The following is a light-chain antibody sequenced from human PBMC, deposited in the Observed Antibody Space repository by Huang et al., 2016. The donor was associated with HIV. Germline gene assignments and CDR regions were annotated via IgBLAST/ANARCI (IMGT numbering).Light chain of an antibody. V-gene: IGKV3-20*01. J-gene: IGKJ1*01. CDR3: QQHSHSPRT. Sequence: EIVLTQSPGTLSLSPGERATLSCRASQSGSDNYLAWYQQKPGQAPRLLIYGASSRATGIPDRFSGSGSGTDFTLTISRLEPEDFAVYFCQQHSHSPRTFGQGTKVEIK. CDR1: QSGSDNY. CDR2: GAS.